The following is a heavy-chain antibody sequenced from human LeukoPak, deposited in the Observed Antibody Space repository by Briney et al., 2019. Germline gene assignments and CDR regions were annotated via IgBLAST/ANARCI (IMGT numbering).Heavy chain of an antibody. D-gene: IGHD3-10*01. Sequence: SGPTLVKPTQTLTLTCTFSGFSLSTSGVGVGWIRQLPGKALEWLALIYWDDDKRYRPSLKSGLTITKDTSKHQVVLTMTNMDPVETATYYCAHRRYASGSSGAFDIWGQGTMVTASS. CDR2: IYWDDDK. CDR3: AHRRYASGSSGAFDI. CDR1: GFSLSTSGVG. V-gene: IGHV2-5*02. J-gene: IGHJ3*02.